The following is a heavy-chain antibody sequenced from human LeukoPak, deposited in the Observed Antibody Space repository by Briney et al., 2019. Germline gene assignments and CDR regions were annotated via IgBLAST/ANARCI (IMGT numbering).Heavy chain of an antibody. D-gene: IGHD2-15*01. CDR2: ISGSGGST. Sequence: GGSLRLSCAASGFTFSSYAMSWVRQAPGKGLEGVSAISGSGGSTYYADSVKGRFTISRDSSKNTLYLQMNSLRAEDTAVYYCAKDSDVVVVAAPRGYWGQGTLVTVSS. V-gene: IGHV3-23*01. J-gene: IGHJ4*02. CDR1: GFTFSSYA. CDR3: AKDSDVVVVAAPRGY.